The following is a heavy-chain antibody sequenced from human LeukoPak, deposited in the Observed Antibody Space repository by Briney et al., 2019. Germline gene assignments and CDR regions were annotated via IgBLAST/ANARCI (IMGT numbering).Heavy chain of an antibody. D-gene: IGHD4-17*01. V-gene: IGHV3-7*01. CDR3: TRRNKYGDSP. CDR1: GFTFSSSW. CDR2: IKQDGSEK. J-gene: IGHJ3*01. Sequence: GGSLRLSCAASGFTFSSSWMSWVRQAPGKGLEWVANIKQDGSEKYYVDSVKGRFTISRDNAKNSLYLQMNSLRAEDTAVYYCTRRNKYGDSPWGQGTMVTVSS.